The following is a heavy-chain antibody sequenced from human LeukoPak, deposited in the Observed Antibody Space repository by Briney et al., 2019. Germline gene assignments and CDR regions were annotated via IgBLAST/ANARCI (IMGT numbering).Heavy chain of an antibody. CDR2: IYYSGST. V-gene: IGHV4-39*07. J-gene: IGHJ4*02. CDR1: GGSISSSSYY. Sequence: PSETLSLTCTVSGGSISSSSYYWGWIRQPPGKGLEWIGSIYYSGSTYYNPSLKSRVTISVDTSKNQFSLKLSSVTAADTAVYYCARGLTMTHWGQGTLVTVSS. D-gene: IGHD4/OR15-4a*01. CDR3: ARGLTMTH.